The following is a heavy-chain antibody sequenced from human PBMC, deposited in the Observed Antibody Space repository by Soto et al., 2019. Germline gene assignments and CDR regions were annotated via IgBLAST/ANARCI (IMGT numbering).Heavy chain of an antibody. V-gene: IGHV3-7*05. CDR3: ARHVSPRSSSLSLDAFDI. J-gene: IGHJ3*02. CDR1: GFTLSAYW. Sequence: EVQLGESGGDLVQPGGSLRLSCAASGFTLSAYWMTWVRQAPGKGLEWVANINRDGSKKSYLDSVRGRFTISRDNVGNSRYLQMDSLRADDTALYYCARHVSPRSSSLSLDAFDIWGQGTMVTVSS. CDR2: INRDGSKK. D-gene: IGHD6-13*01.